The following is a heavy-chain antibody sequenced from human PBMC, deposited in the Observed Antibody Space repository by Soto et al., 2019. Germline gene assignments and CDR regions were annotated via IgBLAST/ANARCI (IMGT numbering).Heavy chain of an antibody. CDR2: XXXXXXX. CDR3: RSSTSCYDESCVDV. D-gene: IGHD2-2*01. CDR1: GYSISSGNY. V-gene: IGHV4-38-2*01. J-gene: IGHJ6*02. Sequence: ASETLSLTCAVSGYSISSGNYWAWIRQPPGXXXXXXXXXXXXXXXXXXXXXKSRVTISVDTSKNHFSLELSSVTAADTAMYYCRSSTSCYDESCVDVWGQGTMVTVSS.